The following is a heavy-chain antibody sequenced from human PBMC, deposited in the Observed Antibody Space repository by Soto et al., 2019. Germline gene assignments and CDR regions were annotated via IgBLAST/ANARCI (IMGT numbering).Heavy chain of an antibody. J-gene: IGHJ5*02. CDR1: GGSISSSSYY. Sequence: PSETLSLTCTVSGGSISSSSYYWGWIRQPPGKGLEWIGSIYYSGSTYYNPSLKSRVTISVDTSKNQFSLKLSSVTAADTAVYYCAVLFGVVTNWFDPWGQGTLVTVSS. CDR2: IYYSGST. D-gene: IGHD3-3*01. V-gene: IGHV4-39*01. CDR3: AVLFGVVTNWFDP.